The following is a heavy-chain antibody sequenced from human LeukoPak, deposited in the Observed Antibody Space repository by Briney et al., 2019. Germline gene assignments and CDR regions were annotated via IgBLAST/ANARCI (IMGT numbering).Heavy chain of an antibody. V-gene: IGHV3-21*01. D-gene: IGHD3-22*01. CDR1: GFTFSSYS. Sequence: GGSLRLSCAASGFTFSSYSMNWVRQAPGKGLEWVSSISSSSSYIYYADSVKGRFTISRDNAKNSLYLQMNSLRAEDTAVYYCARDPYDSSGSDAFDIWGQGTMVTVSS. J-gene: IGHJ3*02. CDR3: ARDPYDSSGSDAFDI. CDR2: ISSSSSYI.